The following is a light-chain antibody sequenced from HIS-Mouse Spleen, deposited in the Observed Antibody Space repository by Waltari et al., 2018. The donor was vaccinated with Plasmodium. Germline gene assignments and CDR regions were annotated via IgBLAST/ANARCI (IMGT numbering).Light chain of an antibody. Sequence: QSALTQPASVSGSPGQSITLSCTGTSSDAGRYNLVSWYQQHPGKAPKRLIYEGSKRPSGVSNRFSGSKSGNTASLTISGLQAEDEADYYCCSYAGSSTFVVFGGGTKLTVL. CDR1: SSDAGRYNL. V-gene: IGLV2-23*03. CDR3: CSYAGSSTFVV. J-gene: IGLJ2*01. CDR2: EGS.